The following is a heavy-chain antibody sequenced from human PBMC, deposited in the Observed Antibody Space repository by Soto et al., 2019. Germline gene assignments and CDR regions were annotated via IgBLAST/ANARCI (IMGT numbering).Heavy chain of an antibody. Sequence: SVKVSCKASGGTFSSYAISWVRQAPGQGLEWMGGIIPIFGTANYAQKFQGRVTITADESTSTAYMELSSLRSEDTAVYYCARGGDSSGAHLWVYYGMDVWGQGTTVTVSS. CDR3: ARGGDSSGAHLWVYYGMDV. J-gene: IGHJ6*02. CDR2: IIPIFGTA. D-gene: IGHD6-19*01. V-gene: IGHV1-69*13. CDR1: GGTFSSYA.